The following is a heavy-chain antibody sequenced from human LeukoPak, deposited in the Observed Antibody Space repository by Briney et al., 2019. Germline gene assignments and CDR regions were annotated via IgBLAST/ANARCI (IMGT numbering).Heavy chain of an antibody. CDR2: INHSGST. D-gene: IGHD2-2*01. V-gene: IGHV4-34*01. Sequence: SETLSLTCAVYGGSFSGYYWSWIRQPPGKGLEWIGEINHSGSTNYNPSLKTRVTISLDTSKNQFSLKLSSVTAADTAVYYCARYSRYCSSTSCYGYYYYGMDVWGQGTTVTVSS. CDR3: ARYSRYCSSTSCYGYYYYGMDV. J-gene: IGHJ6*02. CDR1: GGSFSGYY.